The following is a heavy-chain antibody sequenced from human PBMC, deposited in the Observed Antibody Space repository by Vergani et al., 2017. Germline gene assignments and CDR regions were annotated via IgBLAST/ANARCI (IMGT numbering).Heavy chain of an antibody. CDR1: GYTFTSYG. Sequence: QVQLVQSGAEVKKPGASVKVSCKASGYTFTSYGISWVRQAPGQGLEWMGWISAYNGNTNYAQKLQGRVTLTTDTSTSTAYMELRSLRSDDTAVYYGARDVGFFSSYDFWSGYSTHGLVYWGQGTLVTVSS. CDR3: ARDVGFFSSYDFWSGYSTHGLVY. D-gene: IGHD3-3*01. V-gene: IGHV1-18*01. CDR2: ISAYNGNT. J-gene: IGHJ4*02.